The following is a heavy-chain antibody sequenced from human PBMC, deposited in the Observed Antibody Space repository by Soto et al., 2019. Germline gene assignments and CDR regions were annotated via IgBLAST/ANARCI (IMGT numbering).Heavy chain of an antibody. CDR3: AGTDAEYYYDSGNAFDI. V-gene: IGHV5-51*01. Sequence: GESLTISCQGSGYSFTSYSLGWVRQMPGKGLEWMGIIYPGDSDTRYSPSFQGQVTISADQSISTAYLQWSSLKASDTAMYYCAGTDAEYYYDSGNAFDIWGQGTMVTVSS. J-gene: IGHJ3*02. D-gene: IGHD3-22*01. CDR1: GYSFTSYS. CDR2: IYPGDSDT.